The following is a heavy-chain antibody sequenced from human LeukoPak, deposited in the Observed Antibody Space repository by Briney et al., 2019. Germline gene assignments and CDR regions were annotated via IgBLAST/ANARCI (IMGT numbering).Heavy chain of an antibody. V-gene: IGHV4-59*01. D-gene: IGHD3-22*01. Sequence: SETLSLTCTVSGDSISNYYWSWIRQPPGKGLEWIGYIYYSGSTNYNPSLKSRITISVDTSKNQFSLKLSSVTTADTAVYYCARDLGYYYDSSGYYYGAGLTGFDPWGQGTLVTVSS. J-gene: IGHJ5*02. CDR2: IYYSGST. CDR1: GDSISNYY. CDR3: ARDLGYYYDSSGYYYGAGLTGFDP.